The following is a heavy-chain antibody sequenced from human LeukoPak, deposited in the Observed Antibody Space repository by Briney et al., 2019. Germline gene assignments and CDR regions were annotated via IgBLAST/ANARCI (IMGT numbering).Heavy chain of an antibody. CDR3: ARVSLAVAGVQSYYFDY. CDR2: INHSGST. J-gene: IGHJ4*02. V-gene: IGHV4-34*01. D-gene: IGHD6-19*01. Sequence: SETLSLTCAVYGGSYSGYYWSWIRQPPGKGLEWIGEINHSGSTNYNPSLKSRVTISIDTSKNQFSLKLSSVTAADTAVYYCARVSLAVAGVQSYYFDYWGQGTLVTVSS. CDR1: GGSYSGYY.